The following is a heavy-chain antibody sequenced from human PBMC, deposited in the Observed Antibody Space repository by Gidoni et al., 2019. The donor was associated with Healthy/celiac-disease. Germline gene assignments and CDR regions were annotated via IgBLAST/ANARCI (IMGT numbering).Heavy chain of an antibody. CDR3: AREGYDFWSGSLYYGMDV. CDR2: IWYDGSNK. V-gene: IGHV3-33*01. CDR1: GFTFSTYG. J-gene: IGHJ6*02. Sequence: QVQLVESGGGVVQPGRSLRLSCAASGFTFSTYGRHWVRQAPGKGLEWVAVIWYDGSNKYYADSVKGRFTISRDNSKNTLYLQMNSLRAEDTAVYYCAREGYDFWSGSLYYGMDVWGQGTTVTVSS. D-gene: IGHD3-3*01.